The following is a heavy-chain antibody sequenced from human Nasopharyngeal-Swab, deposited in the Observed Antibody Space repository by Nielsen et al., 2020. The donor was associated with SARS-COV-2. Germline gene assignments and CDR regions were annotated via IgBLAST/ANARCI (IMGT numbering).Heavy chain of an antibody. CDR1: GYSFTSYW. J-gene: IGHJ4*02. V-gene: IGHV5-51*01. D-gene: IGHD3-10*01. Sequence: GESLKISCGGSGYSFTSYWIGWVRQMPGKGLEWMGIIYPGDSDTRYSPSFQGQVTISADKSISTAYLQWSSLKVSDTAMYYCARPQSLLEAYYGYWGQGTLVTVSS. CDR2: IYPGDSDT. CDR3: ARPQSLLEAYYGY.